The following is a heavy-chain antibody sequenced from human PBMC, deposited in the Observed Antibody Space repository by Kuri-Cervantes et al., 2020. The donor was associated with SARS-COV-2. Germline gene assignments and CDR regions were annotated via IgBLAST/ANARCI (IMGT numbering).Heavy chain of an antibody. V-gene: IGHV3-48*03. CDR1: GFTFSSYE. J-gene: IGHJ3*02. Sequence: GESLKISCAASGFTFSSYEMNWVRQAPGKGLEWVSYISSSGSTIYYADSVKGRFTISRDNAKNSLYLQMNSLRAEDTAVYYCARRLEYDFWGGPLDAFDIWGQGTMVTVSS. D-gene: IGHD3-3*01. CDR2: ISSSGSTI. CDR3: ARRLEYDFWGGPLDAFDI.